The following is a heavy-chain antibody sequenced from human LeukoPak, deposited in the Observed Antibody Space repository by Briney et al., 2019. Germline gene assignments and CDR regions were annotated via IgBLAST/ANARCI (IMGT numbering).Heavy chain of an antibody. CDR1: GFTFTTFP. CDR3: ARGQQSRHFYCYYMDV. V-gene: IGHV3-30*04. D-gene: IGHD5-24*01. Sequence: TGRSLRLSCAASGFTFTTFPMHWVRQAPGRGLEWVTVISSDGKNKYNADSVKDRFTISRDNSQNTVYLEMNSLRTEDTAVYYCARGQQSRHFYCYYMDVWGKGTTVTVSS. J-gene: IGHJ6*03. CDR2: ISSDGKNK.